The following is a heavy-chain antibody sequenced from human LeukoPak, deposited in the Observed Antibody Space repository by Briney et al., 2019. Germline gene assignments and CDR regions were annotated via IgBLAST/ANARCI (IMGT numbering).Heavy chain of an antibody. Sequence: TGGSLRLSCAASGFTFSSYSMNWVRQAPGKGLEWVSYISSSSSTIYYGDSVKGRFTISRDNAKNSLFLQMNSLRAEDTAVYYCARDIGGRGWFDPWGQGTLVTVSS. CDR2: ISSSSSTI. CDR1: GFTFSSYS. J-gene: IGHJ5*02. CDR3: ARDIGGRGWFDP. D-gene: IGHD3-10*01. V-gene: IGHV3-48*01.